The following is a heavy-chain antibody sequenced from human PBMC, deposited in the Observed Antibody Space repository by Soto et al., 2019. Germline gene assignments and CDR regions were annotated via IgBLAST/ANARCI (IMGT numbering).Heavy chain of an antibody. CDR1: GGTFSDYV. V-gene: IGHV1-69*01. J-gene: IGHJ1*01. CDR2: IIAMSGTV. Sequence: QVQLVQSGSEVKRPGSSVRVSCKAVGGTFSDYVISWVRQAPGQGLEWMGGIIAMSGTVNNAQKFQDRVTITADESTSTAYMELSSLRSEDTAIYYCAREENCSDGICYSEYFQRWGQGTLVTVSS. CDR3: AREENCSDGICYSEYFQR. D-gene: IGHD2-15*01.